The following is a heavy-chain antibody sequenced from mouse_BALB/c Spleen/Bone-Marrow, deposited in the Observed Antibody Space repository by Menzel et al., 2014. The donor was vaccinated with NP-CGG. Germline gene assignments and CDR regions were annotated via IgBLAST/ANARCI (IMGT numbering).Heavy chain of an antibody. J-gene: IGHJ3*01. Sequence: VQLQQSGAELVRPGASVKLSCKASGYSFTSYWMNWVKQRPGQGLEWIGMIHPSDTETRLNQRFKDKATLTVDKSSSTDSMQLSSPTSEDSAVYYSARFESTSAVAFSYWGQGTLVTVSA. CDR2: IHPSDTET. CDR1: GYSFTSYW. CDR3: ARFESTSAVAFSY. D-gene: IGHD1-1*01. V-gene: IGHV1-61*01.